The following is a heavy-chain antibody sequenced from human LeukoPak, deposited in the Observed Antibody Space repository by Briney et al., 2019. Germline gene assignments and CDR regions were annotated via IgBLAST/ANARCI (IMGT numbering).Heavy chain of an antibody. CDR1: GGSISSYY. V-gene: IGHV4-4*07. D-gene: IGHD3-22*01. CDR2: IYTSGST. Sequence: SETLSLTCTVSGGSISSYYWSWIRQPAGKGLEWIGRIYTSGSTNYNPSLKSRVTMSLDTSRSQFSLRLSSVTAADTAVYYCAREYHYYDTRGYYYFDYWGQGTLVTVSS. J-gene: IGHJ4*02. CDR3: AREYHYYDTRGYYYFDY.